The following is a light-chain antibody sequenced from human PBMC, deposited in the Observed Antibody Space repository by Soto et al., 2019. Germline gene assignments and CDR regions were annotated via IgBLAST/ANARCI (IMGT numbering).Light chain of an antibody. CDR1: SSNIGSNT. Sequence: QSVLTQPPSWSGTPGQRVTISCSGSSSNIGSNTVNWYQQLPGTAPKLLIYSNNQRPSGVPDRFSGSKSGTSASLAISGLQSEDEADYYCAAWDDSLNGDVFGTGTKATVL. V-gene: IGLV1-44*01. J-gene: IGLJ1*01. CDR3: AAWDDSLNGDV. CDR2: SNN.